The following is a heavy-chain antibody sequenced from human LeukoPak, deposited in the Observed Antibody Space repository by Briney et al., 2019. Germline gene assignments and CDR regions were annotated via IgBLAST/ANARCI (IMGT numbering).Heavy chain of an antibody. V-gene: IGHV3-30*02. J-gene: IGHJ4*02. CDR2: IRYDGSNK. D-gene: IGHD3-3*01. Sequence: GGSLRLSCAASGFTFSSYGMHWVRQAPGKGLEWVAFIRYDGSNKYYADSVKGRFTISRDNSKNTLYLQMNSLRAEDTAVYYCAKVGDTIFGVVTRFDYWGQGTLVTVSS. CDR1: GFTFSSYG. CDR3: AKVGDTIFGVVTRFDY.